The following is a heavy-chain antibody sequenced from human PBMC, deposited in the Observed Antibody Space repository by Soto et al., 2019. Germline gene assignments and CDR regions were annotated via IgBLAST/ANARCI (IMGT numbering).Heavy chain of an antibody. CDR1: GDSFTSYL. D-gene: IGHD3-10*01. CDR2: IYPGDSDT. Sequence: XESLKLSCKCSGDSFTSYLIGLVLQMPGKGLEWMGIIYPGDSDTRYSPSFQGQVTISADKSISTAYLQWSSPKASDTAMYYCARRTYGSGSRYYYYYYGMDVWGQGTTVTVSS. J-gene: IGHJ6*02. V-gene: IGHV5-51*01. CDR3: ARRTYGSGSRYYYYYYGMDV.